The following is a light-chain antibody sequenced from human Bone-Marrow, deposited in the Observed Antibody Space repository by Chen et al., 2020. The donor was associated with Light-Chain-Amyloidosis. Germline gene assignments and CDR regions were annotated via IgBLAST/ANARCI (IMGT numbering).Light chain of an antibody. Sequence: QSVLTQPPSASATPGQGVTLSCSGSNSNIGSNVVNWYQQFPGAAPKLLIYSNHKRPSGVPDRFSGPKSGTSASLAIIGLQSADEADYHCEGWDGSVDVWVFGGGTKVTVL. CDR3: EGWDGSVDVWV. CDR2: SNH. CDR1: NSNIGSNV. J-gene: IGLJ3*02. V-gene: IGLV1-44*01.